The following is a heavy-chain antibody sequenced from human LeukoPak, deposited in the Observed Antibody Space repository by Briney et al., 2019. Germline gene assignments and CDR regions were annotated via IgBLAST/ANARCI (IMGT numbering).Heavy chain of an antibody. D-gene: IGHD2-2*01. CDR1: GYIFTTYW. CDR3: ARRQGCSSTSCPPDS. J-gene: IGHJ4*02. V-gene: IGHV5-51*01. CDR2: IYPGDSDT. Sequence: GESLKISCWGSGYIFTTYWIGWVRQMPGKGLEWMGIIYPGDSDTRYSPSFQGQVTMSADKSINTAYLQWSSLKASDTAMYYCARRQGCSSTSCPPDSWGQGTLVTVSS.